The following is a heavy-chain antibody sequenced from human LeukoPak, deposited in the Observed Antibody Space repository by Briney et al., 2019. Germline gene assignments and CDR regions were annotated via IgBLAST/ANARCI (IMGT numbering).Heavy chain of an antibody. D-gene: IGHD4-17*01. V-gene: IGHV3-21*04. J-gene: IGHJ4*02. CDR2: ISSSSSYI. CDR3: APPVTTTFHFDY. Sequence: PGGSLRLSCAPSGFTFSSNSTNWVRHAPGKGREWVSSISSSSSYIYYADSVKGRFTISRDNAKNSLYLQMNSLRAEDTAVYYCAPPVTTTFHFDYWGQGTLVTVSS. CDR1: GFTFSSNS.